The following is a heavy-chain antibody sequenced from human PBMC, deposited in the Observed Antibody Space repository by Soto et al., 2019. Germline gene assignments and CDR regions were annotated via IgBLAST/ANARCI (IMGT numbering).Heavy chain of an antibody. J-gene: IGHJ6*02. CDR2: IYYSGST. CDR1: GGSISSSRYY. Sequence: SETLSLTCTVSGGSISSSRYYWGWIRQPPGKGLEWIGSIYYSGSTYYKPSLKSRDTLSVETSKNQFSLKLSSVTAADTAVYYCARKANYDILTGYLPQDYYGMDVWGQGTTVTVSS. V-gene: IGHV4-39*01. CDR3: ARKANYDILTGYLPQDYYGMDV. D-gene: IGHD3-9*01.